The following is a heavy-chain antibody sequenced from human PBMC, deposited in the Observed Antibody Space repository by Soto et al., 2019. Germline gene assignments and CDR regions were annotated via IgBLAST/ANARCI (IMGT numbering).Heavy chain of an antibody. J-gene: IGHJ3*02. CDR1: GFSLSTSGVG. CDR3: AHAFTGRISWYYYDSSGYSPDAFYT. V-gene: IGHV2-5*01. D-gene: IGHD3-22*01. CDR2: IYWNDDK. Sequence: QITLKESGPTLVNPTQTLTLTCTFSGFSLSTSGVGVGWIRQPPGKALEWLALIYWNDDKRYSTSLKSRLTITTDTSTNHVVRTVTYMDPVDTAAYYCAHAFTGRISWYYYDSSGYSPDAFYTWGQGTMGTVSS.